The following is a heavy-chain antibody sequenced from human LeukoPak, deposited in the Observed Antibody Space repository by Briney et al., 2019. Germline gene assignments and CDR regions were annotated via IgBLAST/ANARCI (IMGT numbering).Heavy chain of an antibody. CDR3: ETQGITIFSDWFYN. CDR1: GFTFSSYW. D-gene: IGHD3-9*01. V-gene: IGHV3-74*01. J-gene: IGHJ5*02. CDR2: INRDGSST. Sequence: GGSLRLSWAAAGFTFSSYWMHWVRQAPGKGLVRVSRINRDGSSTSYADSVKGRFTISTDNTKNSLYLQMNSLRAEDTAVYYFETQGITIFSDWFYNWGQGTQVTVS.